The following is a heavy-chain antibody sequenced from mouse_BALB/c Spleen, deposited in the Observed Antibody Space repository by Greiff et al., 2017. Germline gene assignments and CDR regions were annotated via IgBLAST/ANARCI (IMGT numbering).Heavy chain of an antibody. CDR1: GYTFTSYW. D-gene: IGHD2-14*01. J-gene: IGHJ4*01. Sequence: VQLQQSGAELVKPGASVKMSCKASGYTFTSYWMHWVKQRPGQGLEWIGVIDPSDSYTSYNQKFKGKATLTVDTSSSTAYMQLSSLTSEDSAVYYCTRSYYRYDYYAMDYWGQGTSVTVSS. CDR3: TRSYYRYDYYAMDY. CDR2: IDPSDSYT. V-gene: IGHV1S127*01.